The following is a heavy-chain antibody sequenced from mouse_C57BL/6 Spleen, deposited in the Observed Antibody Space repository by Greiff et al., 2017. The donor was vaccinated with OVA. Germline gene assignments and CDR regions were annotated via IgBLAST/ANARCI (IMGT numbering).Heavy chain of an antibody. D-gene: IGHD1-1*01. Sequence: EVQLVESGPELVKPGASVKISCKASGYSFTGYYMNWVKQSPEKSLEWIGEINPSTGGTTYNQKFKAKATLTVDKSSSTAYMQLKSLTSEDSAVYYCARSSSYFDYWGQGTTLTVSS. CDR1: GYSFTGYY. V-gene: IGHV1-42*01. J-gene: IGHJ2*01. CDR3: ARSSSYFDY. CDR2: INPSTGGT.